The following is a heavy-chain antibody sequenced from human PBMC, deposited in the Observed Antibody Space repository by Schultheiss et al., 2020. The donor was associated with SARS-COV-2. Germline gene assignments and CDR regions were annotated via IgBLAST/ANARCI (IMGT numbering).Heavy chain of an antibody. CDR3: AKDTTVAGLFDY. CDR1: GFTFSSYG. J-gene: IGHJ4*02. Sequence: GGSLRLSCAASGFTFSSYGMHWVRQAPGKGLEWVAVISYDGSNKYFADSVKGRFTISSDNSKNTLYLQMSSLRVEDTAVYYCAKDTTVAGLFDYWGQGTLVTVSS. D-gene: IGHD6-19*01. CDR2: ISYDGSNK. V-gene: IGHV3-30*18.